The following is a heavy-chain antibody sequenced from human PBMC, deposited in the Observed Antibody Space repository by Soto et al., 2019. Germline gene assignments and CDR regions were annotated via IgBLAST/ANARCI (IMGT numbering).Heavy chain of an antibody. Sequence: PGGSLRLSCVASGFVFEVYWMHWVRQVPGKGLEWVSRISDDGARTDYADSVRGRFTISRDNANNALYLQMNAWRGEDTAVYFCTRGPRPSSIGTGAVWGRGALVTVSS. CDR1: GFVFEVYW. J-gene: IGHJ4*02. V-gene: IGHV3-74*01. CDR3: TRGPRPSSIGTGAV. D-gene: IGHD2-2*01. CDR2: ISDDGART.